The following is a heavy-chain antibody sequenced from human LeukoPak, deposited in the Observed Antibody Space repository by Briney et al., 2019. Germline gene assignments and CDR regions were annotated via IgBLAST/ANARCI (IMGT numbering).Heavy chain of an antibody. CDR2: IYYSGST. J-gene: IGHJ2*01. Sequence: SETLSLTCTVSGGSISSYYWSWIRQPPGKGLEWIAYIYYSGSTNYNPSLKSRVTISVDTSKNQFSLKLSSVTAADTAVYYCARGGGIAVAGTIWYFDLWGRGTLVTVSS. CDR1: GGSISSYY. D-gene: IGHD6-19*01. CDR3: ARGGGIAVAGTIWYFDL. V-gene: IGHV4-59*08.